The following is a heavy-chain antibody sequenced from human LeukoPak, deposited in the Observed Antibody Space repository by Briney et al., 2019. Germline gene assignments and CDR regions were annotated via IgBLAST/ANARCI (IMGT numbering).Heavy chain of an antibody. CDR2: IYYSGST. Sequence: SETLSLTCTVSGGSISSYYWSWIRQPPGKGLEWIGYIYYSGSTNYNPSLKSRVTISVDTPKNQFSLKLSSVTAADTAVYYCASKPLLWYGMDVWGQGTTVTVSS. CDR3: ASKPLLWYGMDV. D-gene: IGHD1-14*01. J-gene: IGHJ6*02. CDR1: GGSISSYY. V-gene: IGHV4-59*01.